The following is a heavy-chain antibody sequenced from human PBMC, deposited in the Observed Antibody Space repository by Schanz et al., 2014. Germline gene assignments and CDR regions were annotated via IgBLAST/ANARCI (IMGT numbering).Heavy chain of an antibody. CDR3: ARGRVLES. D-gene: IGHD1-1*01. J-gene: IGHJ5*02. V-gene: IGHV3-9*01. CDR1: GFTFDEFA. CDR2: ISWNSASI. Sequence: EVQLLESGGGLVQPGGSLRLSCAASGFTFDEFAMHWVRQSPGKGLEWVSGISWNSASIGYADSVKGRFTISRDNAKNSLFLQMNSLRPEDTAVYCCARGRVLESWGQGTLVTVSS.